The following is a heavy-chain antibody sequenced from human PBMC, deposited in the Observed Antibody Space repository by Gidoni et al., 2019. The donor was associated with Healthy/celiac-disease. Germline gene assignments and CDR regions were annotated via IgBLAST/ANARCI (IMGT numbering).Heavy chain of an antibody. CDR2: IWYDGSNK. CDR1: GFTFSSYG. CDR3: ARGGDDFWSGYYDTLYYYYGMDV. Sequence: QVQLVESGGGVVQPGRSLRLSCAASGFTFSSYGMHWVRQAPGKGLEWVAVIWYDGSNKYYADSVKGRFTISRDNSKNTLYLQMNSLRAEDTAVYYCARGGDDFWSGYYDTLYYYYGMDVWGQGTTVTVSS. J-gene: IGHJ6*02. D-gene: IGHD3-3*01. V-gene: IGHV3-33*01.